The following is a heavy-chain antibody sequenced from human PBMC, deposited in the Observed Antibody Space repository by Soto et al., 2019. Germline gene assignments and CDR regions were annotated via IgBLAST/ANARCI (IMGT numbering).Heavy chain of an antibody. CDR3: VSEVGGLDV. CDR2: IESTGTYT. D-gene: IGHD6-25*01. CDR1: GFTFSGYY. J-gene: IGHJ6*02. Sequence: QVQLVESGGASVKPGGSLRLSCAASGFTFSGYYMSWIRQAPGKGLEWVAWIESTGTYTNYADSVKGRFTISRDNSKNSLYLQMNSLRAEDTALYYCVSEVGGLDVWGRGTTVTVPS. V-gene: IGHV3-11*05.